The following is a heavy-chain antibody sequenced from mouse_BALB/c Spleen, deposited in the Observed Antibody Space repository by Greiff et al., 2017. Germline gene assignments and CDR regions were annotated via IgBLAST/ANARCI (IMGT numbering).Heavy chain of an antibody. CDR1: GFNIKDTY. J-gene: IGHJ2*01. Sequence: VHVKQSGAELVKPGASVKLSCTASGFNIKDTYMHWVKQRPEQGLEWIGRIDPANGNTKYDPKFQGKATITADTSSNTAYLQLSSLTSEDTAVYYCPRGNYYGSSYFDYWGQGTTLTVSS. V-gene: IGHV14-3*02. CDR3: PRGNYYGSSYFDY. CDR2: IDPANGNT. D-gene: IGHD1-1*01.